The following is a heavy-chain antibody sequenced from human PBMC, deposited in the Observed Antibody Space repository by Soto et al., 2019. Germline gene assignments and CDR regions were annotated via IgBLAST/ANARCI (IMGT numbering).Heavy chain of an antibody. J-gene: IGHJ5*02. D-gene: IGHD5-12*01. Sequence: QVQLVQSGAEVKKPGASVKVSCKASGYTFTGYYLHWVRQAPGQGLAWMVWINPNSGGTNYAHKFNGWVTMTRDTSVSTAYMELSRLGSDDTAVYYCARVGGWGVATKKVGWLDPWGQGTLVTVSS. V-gene: IGHV1-2*04. CDR2: INPNSGGT. CDR3: ARVGGWGVATKKVGWLDP. CDR1: GYTFTGYY.